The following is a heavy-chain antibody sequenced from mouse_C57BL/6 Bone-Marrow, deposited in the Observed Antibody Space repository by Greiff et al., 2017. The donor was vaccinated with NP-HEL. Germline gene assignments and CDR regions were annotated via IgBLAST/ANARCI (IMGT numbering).Heavy chain of an antibody. Sequence: VQLVESGAELARPGASVKMSCKASGYTFTSYTMHWVKQRPGQGLEWIGYINPSSGYTKYNQKFKDKATLTADKSSSTAYMQLSSLTSEDSAVDYCARNYYGSSSAWFAYWGQGTLVTVSA. CDR2: INPSSGYT. J-gene: IGHJ3*01. CDR1: GYTFTSYT. V-gene: IGHV1-4*01. CDR3: ARNYYGSSSAWFAY. D-gene: IGHD1-1*01.